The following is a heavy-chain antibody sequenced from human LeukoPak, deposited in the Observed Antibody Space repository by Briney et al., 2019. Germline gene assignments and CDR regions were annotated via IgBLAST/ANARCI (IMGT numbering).Heavy chain of an antibody. D-gene: IGHD1-20*01. CDR1: GGTFSSYA. CDR3: ARARNWNHNWFDP. Sequence: ASVKVSCKASGGTFSSYAVSWVRQAPGQGLEWMGGIIPIFGTANYAQKFQGRVTITTDESTSTAYMELSSLRSEDTAVYYCARARNWNHNWFDPWGQGTLVTVSS. CDR2: IIPIFGTA. V-gene: IGHV1-69*05. J-gene: IGHJ5*02.